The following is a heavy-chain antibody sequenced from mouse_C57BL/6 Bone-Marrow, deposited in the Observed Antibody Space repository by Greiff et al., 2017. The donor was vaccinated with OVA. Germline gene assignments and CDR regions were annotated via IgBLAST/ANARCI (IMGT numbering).Heavy chain of an antibody. D-gene: IGHD1-1*01. CDR1: GYTFTHSW. J-gene: IGHJ2*02. Sequence: VQLQQPGAELVRPGTSVKLSCKASGYTFTHSWMHWVKQRPGHGLEWIGVIAPSDSYINYNQKFKGRATLTVDTSSSTAYMHLSSLTSEDSAVYYCAHYGSRLYLHYWGQGTSLTVSS. CDR3: AHYGSRLYLHY. CDR2: IAPSDSYI. V-gene: IGHV1-59*01.